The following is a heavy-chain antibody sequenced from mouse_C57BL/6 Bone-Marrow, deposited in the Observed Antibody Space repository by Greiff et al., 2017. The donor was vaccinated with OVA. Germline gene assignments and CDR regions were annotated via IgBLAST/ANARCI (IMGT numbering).Heavy chain of an antibody. V-gene: IGHV5-6*01. CDR1: GFTFSSYG. Sequence: EVQLVESGGDLVKPGGSLKLSCAASGFTFSSYGMSWVRQTPDKRLEWVATISSGGSYNYYPDSVTGRFTISRDNAKNTLYLQMSSLKSEDTAMYYCARHGDYGSFFDYWGQGTTLTVSS. J-gene: IGHJ2*01. CDR2: ISSGGSYN. D-gene: IGHD1-1*01. CDR3: ARHGDYGSFFDY.